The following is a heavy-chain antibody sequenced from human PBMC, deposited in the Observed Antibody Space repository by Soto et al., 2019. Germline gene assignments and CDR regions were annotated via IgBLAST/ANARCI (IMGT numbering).Heavy chain of an antibody. CDR2: ISHDGRNQ. D-gene: IGHD3-3*01. CDR3: AKGGSWSGHN. J-gene: IGHJ4*02. V-gene: IGHV3-30*18. CDR1: GFTLNSNG. Sequence: PGGSLRLSCAVSGFTLNSNGMHWVRQAPDKGLEWVAVISHDGRNQYYADSVKGRFTISRDNSKNTLYLQMDSLRDEDTAVYYCAKGGSWSGHNWGQGTLVTVSS.